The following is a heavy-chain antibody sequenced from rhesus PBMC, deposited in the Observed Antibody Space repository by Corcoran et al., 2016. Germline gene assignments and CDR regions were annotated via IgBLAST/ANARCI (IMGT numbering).Heavy chain of an antibody. CDR3: VRQDNGWTRFDY. CDR1: GGSIITSVG. Sequence: QVQLQESGPGLVKPSETLSLTCTVSGGSIITSVGWGWIRPPPGKGLVWMGFVNGVSAAIYYRPSLRSRVSASTDTSKHQFSLRLTSVTAADTAIYFCVRQDNGWTRFDYWGQGVLVTVSS. D-gene: IGHD6-37*01. V-gene: IGHV4-65*01. CDR2: VNGVSAAI. J-gene: IGHJ4*01.